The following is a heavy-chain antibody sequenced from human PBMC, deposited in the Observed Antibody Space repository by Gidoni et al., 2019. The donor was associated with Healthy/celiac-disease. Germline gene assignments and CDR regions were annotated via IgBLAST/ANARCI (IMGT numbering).Heavy chain of an antibody. CDR2: ISWNSGSI. CDR1: GFPFDDYA. D-gene: IGHD3-22*01. J-gene: IGHJ4*02. Sequence: EVQLVESGGGLVQPGRSLRLSCAASGFPFDDYAMHWVRQAPGKGLEWVSGISWNSGSIGYADSVKGRFTISRDNAKNSLYLQMNSLRAEDTALYYCAKDPRDYYDSSGYSFDYWGQGTLVTVSS. CDR3: AKDPRDYYDSSGYSFDY. V-gene: IGHV3-9*01.